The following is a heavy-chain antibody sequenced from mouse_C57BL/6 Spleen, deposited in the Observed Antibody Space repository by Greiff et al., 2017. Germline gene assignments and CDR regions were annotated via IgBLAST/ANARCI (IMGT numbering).Heavy chain of an antibody. CDR1: GYTFTDYN. V-gene: IGHV1-18*01. CDR2: INPNNGGT. Sequence: EVQLQQSGPELVKPGASVKIPCKASGYTFTDYNMDWVKQSHGTSLAWIGDINPNNGGTIYNQKFKGKATLTVDKSSSTAYMELRSLTSEDTAVXYCARRLGRGENAMDYWGQGTSVTVSS. J-gene: IGHJ4*01. D-gene: IGHD4-1*01. CDR3: ARRLGRGENAMDY.